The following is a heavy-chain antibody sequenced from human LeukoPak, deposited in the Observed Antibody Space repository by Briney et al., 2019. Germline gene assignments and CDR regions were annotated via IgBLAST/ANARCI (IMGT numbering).Heavy chain of an antibody. CDR1: GYSFTGYY. CDR3: AREVGYSSSYYFDY. J-gene: IGHJ4*02. CDR2: INPNSGVT. V-gene: IGHV1-2*06. D-gene: IGHD6-6*01. Sequence: GASVKVSCKASGYSFTGYYIHWVRQAPGQGLEWIGRINPNSGVTNYAQKFQGRVTMTRDTSISTAYMELSRLISDDTAVYHCAREVGYSSSYYFDYWGQGTLVTVSS.